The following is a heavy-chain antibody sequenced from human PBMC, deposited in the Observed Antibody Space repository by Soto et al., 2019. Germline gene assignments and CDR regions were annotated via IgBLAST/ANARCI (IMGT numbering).Heavy chain of an antibody. CDR1: GFLFNTYS. CDR3: ARPGSGYDVLTGHYFYYYHAMDV. D-gene: IGHD3-9*01. V-gene: IGHV3-30-3*01. J-gene: IGHJ6*02. Sequence: GGSLRLSCTTSGFLFNTYSMHWVRQAPGKGLEWVAVMSHDGSRTYYADSVKGRFTISRDNSKNTLYLQMSSLRIEDTAVYYCARPGSGYDVLTGHYFYYYHAMDVWGQGTTVTVSS. CDR2: MSHDGSRT.